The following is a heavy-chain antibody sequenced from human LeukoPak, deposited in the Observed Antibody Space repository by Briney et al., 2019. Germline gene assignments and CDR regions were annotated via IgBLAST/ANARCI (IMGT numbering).Heavy chain of an antibody. CDR1: GYTFSSYW. CDR3: ARRNDFWSWHY. D-gene: IGHD3-3*01. Sequence: GESLKISCKGSGYTFSSYWIAWVRQMPGKGLEWMGIIYPGDSDTRYSPSFQGQVTISADKSISTAYLQWSSLKASDTAMYYCARRNDFWSWHYWGQGTLVTVSS. J-gene: IGHJ4*02. CDR2: IYPGDSDT. V-gene: IGHV5-51*01.